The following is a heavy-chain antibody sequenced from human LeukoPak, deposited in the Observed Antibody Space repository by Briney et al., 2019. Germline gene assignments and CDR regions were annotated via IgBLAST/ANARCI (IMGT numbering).Heavy chain of an antibody. V-gene: IGHV1-8*03. J-gene: IGHJ5*02. D-gene: IGHD5-18*01. CDR1: GYTFTSYD. Sequence: ASVKVSCKASGYTFTSYDINWVRQATGQGLEWMGWMNPNSGNTGYAQKFQGRVTITRNTSISTAYMELSSLRSEDTAVYYCACVQRAPKSVYSYGWAGYNWFDPWGQGTLVTVSS. CDR3: ACVQRAPKSVYSYGWAGYNWFDP. CDR2: MNPNSGNT.